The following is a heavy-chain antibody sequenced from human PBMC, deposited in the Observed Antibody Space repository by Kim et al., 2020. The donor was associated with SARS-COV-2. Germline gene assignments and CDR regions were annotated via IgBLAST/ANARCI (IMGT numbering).Heavy chain of an antibody. CDR2: MYYSGST. Sequence: SETLSLTRTVSGGSISSYYWSWIRQPPGKGLECIGYMYYSGSTNYNPSLKSRVTISVDTSKNQFSLKLSSVTAADTAVYYCARVGCSSTSCPDAVDVWGKGTTVTVSS. J-gene: IGHJ6*04. CDR3: ARVGCSSTSCPDAVDV. CDR1: GGSISSYY. V-gene: IGHV4-59*01. D-gene: IGHD2-2*01.